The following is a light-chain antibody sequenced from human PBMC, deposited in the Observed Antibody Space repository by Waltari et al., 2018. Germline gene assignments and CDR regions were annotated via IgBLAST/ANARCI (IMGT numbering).Light chain of an antibody. J-gene: IGKJ4*01. CDR1: RSLLHSNGYNY. CDR3: MQASHTPSVA. CDR2: LGS. Sequence: DIVMTQSPVSLPVTPGEPASISCRSSRSLLHSNGYNYLDWYLQKPGQSPRLLIYLGSTRASGVPDRFSGSGSGTDFTLGISRVEAEDVGVYYCMQASHTPSVAFGGGTKVEIK. V-gene: IGKV2-28*01.